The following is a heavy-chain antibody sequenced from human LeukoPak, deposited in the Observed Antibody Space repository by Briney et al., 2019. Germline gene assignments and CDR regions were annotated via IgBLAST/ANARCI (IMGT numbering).Heavy chain of an antibody. Sequence: GGSLRLSCAASGFPFSAYWMHWVRQAPGKGLEWVAVIWYDGSNKYYADSVKGRFSISRDDSKKTLYLQMNSLRAEDTAVYYCARAGVGTYGMDVWGQGTTVTVSS. CDR3: ARAGVGTYGMDV. CDR1: GFPFSAYW. D-gene: IGHD1-14*01. CDR2: IWYDGSNK. J-gene: IGHJ6*02. V-gene: IGHV3-33*08.